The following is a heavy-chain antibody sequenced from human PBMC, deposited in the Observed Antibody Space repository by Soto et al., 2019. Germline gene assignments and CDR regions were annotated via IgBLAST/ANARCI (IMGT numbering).Heavy chain of an antibody. J-gene: IGHJ4*02. CDR3: ARGPTGDQSSFDY. CDR2: IYYSGST. Sequence: SETLSLTCTVSGGSISSYYWSWIRQPPGKGLEWIGYIYYSGSTNYNPSLKSRVTISVDTSKNQFSLKLASVTAADTAVYFCARGPTGDQSSFDYWGQGTLVTVSS. V-gene: IGHV4-59*01. CDR1: GGSISSYY. D-gene: IGHD7-27*01.